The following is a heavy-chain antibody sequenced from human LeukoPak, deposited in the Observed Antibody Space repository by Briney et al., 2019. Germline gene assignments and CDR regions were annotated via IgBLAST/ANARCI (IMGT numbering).Heavy chain of an antibody. CDR2: INPNSGGT. Sequence: GASVKVSCKASGYTFTGYYMHWVRQAPGQGLEWMGWINPNSGGTNQAQKFQGRVTMTRDTSISTAYMELSRLRSDDTAVYYCAREITVTGHDAFDIWGQGTMLTVSS. D-gene: IGHD6-19*01. J-gene: IGHJ3*02. CDR3: AREITVTGHDAFDI. V-gene: IGHV1-2*02. CDR1: GYTFTGYY.